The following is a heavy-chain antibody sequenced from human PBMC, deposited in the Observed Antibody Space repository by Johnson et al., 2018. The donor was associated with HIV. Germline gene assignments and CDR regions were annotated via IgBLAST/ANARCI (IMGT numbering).Heavy chain of an antibody. CDR1: GFTFSSYG. D-gene: IGHD3-10*01. Sequence: VQLVESGGGVVQPGRSLRLSCAASGFTFSSYGMHWVRQATGKGLEWVSSIGTAGDTYYPGSVKGRFTISRENAKNSLYLQMNSLRAGDTAVYYCARAGRFGELLYWYAFDIWGQGTMVNVSS. J-gene: IGHJ3*02. CDR2: IGTAGDT. CDR3: ARAGRFGELLYWYAFDI. V-gene: IGHV3-13*01.